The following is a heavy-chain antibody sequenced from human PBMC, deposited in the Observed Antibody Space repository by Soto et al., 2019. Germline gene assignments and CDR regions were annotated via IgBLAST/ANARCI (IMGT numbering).Heavy chain of an antibody. J-gene: IGHJ4*02. D-gene: IGHD5-12*01. V-gene: IGHV3-30*18. Sequence: QVQLVESGGGVVQPGRSLRLSCAASGFTFSSYGMHWVRQAPGKGLEWVAVISYDGSNKYYADSVKGRFTISRDNSKNTLYLQMNSLRAEDTAVYYCAKENGGSDSGYDWGQGTLVTVSS. CDR3: AKENGGSDSGYD. CDR1: GFTFSSYG. CDR2: ISYDGSNK.